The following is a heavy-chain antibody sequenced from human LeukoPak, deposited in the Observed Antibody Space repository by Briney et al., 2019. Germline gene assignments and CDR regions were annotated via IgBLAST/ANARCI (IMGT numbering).Heavy chain of an antibody. CDR3: ARAHVYGGADY. J-gene: IGHJ4*02. D-gene: IGHD5/OR15-5a*01. CDR2: TSGDGITT. Sequence: GGSLRLSCAASGFTFHNYAIHWVRQAPGKGLEWVSLTSGDGITTYFADSVKGRFTISRDNSKSSLFLQMNSMRTEDTALYYCARAHVYGGADYWGQGTLVTVSS. CDR1: GFTFHNYA. V-gene: IGHV3-43*02.